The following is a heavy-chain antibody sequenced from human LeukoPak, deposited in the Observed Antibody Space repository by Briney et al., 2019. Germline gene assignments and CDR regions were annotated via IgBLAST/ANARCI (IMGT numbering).Heavy chain of an antibody. CDR1: GLILSDHY. D-gene: IGHD6-13*01. CDR3: AKEGGIAAPYYYYYGMDV. Sequence: PGGSLRLSCAASGLILSDHYMDWVRQAPGKGLEWVGRTRNKANSYTTEYAASVKGRFTISRDDSKNSLYLQMNSLRAEDTAVYYCAKEGGIAAPYYYYYGMDVWGQGTTVTVSS. V-gene: IGHV3-72*01. CDR2: TRNKANSYTT. J-gene: IGHJ6*02.